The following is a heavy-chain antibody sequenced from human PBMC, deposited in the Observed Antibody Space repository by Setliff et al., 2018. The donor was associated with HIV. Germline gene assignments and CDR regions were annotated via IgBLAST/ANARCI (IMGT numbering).Heavy chain of an antibody. J-gene: IGHJ6*03. CDR2: INHSGST. V-gene: IGHV4-34*01. D-gene: IGHD6-13*01. CDR3: ARASTGYSSIWYRNGLTCYNYMDV. Sequence: PSETLSLTCAVYGGSFSGYYWTWIRQPPGKGLEWIGEINHSGSTDYNPSLKSRVSMSVDTSKNQFSLRLSSVTAADTAVFYCARASTGYSSIWYRNGLTCYNYMDVWGRGTKVTVSS. CDR1: GGSFSGYY.